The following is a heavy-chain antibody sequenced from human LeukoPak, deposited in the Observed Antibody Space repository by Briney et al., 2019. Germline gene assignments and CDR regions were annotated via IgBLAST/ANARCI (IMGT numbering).Heavy chain of an antibody. V-gene: IGHV3-9*01. D-gene: IGHD3-10*01. CDR3: ARDLVWFGEPKGYYNYMDV. Sequence: PGRSLRLSCAASGFTFDDYAMHWVRQAPGKGLEWVSGISWNSGRIGYADSVKGRFTISRDNAKNSLYLQMNTLRAEDTAVYYCARDLVWFGEPKGYYNYMDVWGKGTTVTVSS. J-gene: IGHJ6*03. CDR1: GFTFDDYA. CDR2: ISWNSGRI.